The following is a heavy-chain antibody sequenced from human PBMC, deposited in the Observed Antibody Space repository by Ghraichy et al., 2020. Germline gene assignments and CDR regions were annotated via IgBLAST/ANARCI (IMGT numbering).Heavy chain of an antibody. D-gene: IGHD7-27*01. V-gene: IGHV3-74*01. CDR3: AREETGDDAFDI. CDR2: IKSDGSRT. Sequence: GGSLRLSCAASGFTFSYYWMHWVRQAPGKGLVWVSRIKSDGSRTNYADSVKGRFTISRDNAKNTLSLQMNSLRADDTAVYYCAREETGDDAFDIWGQGTMVTVSS. CDR1: GFTFSYYW. J-gene: IGHJ3*02.